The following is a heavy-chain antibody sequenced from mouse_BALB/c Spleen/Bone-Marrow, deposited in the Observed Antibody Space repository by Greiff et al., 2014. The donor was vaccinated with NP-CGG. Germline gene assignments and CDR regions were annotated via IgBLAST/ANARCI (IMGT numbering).Heavy chain of an antibody. CDR3: ARFPMDY. J-gene: IGHJ4*01. V-gene: IGHV7-3*02. CDR2: IRNKAYGYTK. Sequence: EVQLVQSGGGLVQPGGSLRLSCTTSGFTFTDYYMSWVRQPPGKALEWLAFIRNKAYGYTKEYSASVRGRFTISRDNSQSILYLQMNTLRAEDSATYYCARFPMDYWGQGTSVTVSS. CDR1: GFTFTDYY.